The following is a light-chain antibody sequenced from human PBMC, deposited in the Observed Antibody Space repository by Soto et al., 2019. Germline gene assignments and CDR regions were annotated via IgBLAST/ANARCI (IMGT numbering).Light chain of an antibody. J-gene: IGLJ1*01. CDR2: TNT. CDR3: ASWDDSLNGPV. V-gene: IGLV1-44*01. CDR1: SSNVGGNP. Sequence: QSVLTQPPAASGTPGQRGTISCSGSSSNVGGNPVNWYQHVPTTAPKLLIYTNTQRPSGVPDRFSGSKSGTSASLAISGLQSEDEADYYCASWDDSLNGPVFGTGTKVTVL.